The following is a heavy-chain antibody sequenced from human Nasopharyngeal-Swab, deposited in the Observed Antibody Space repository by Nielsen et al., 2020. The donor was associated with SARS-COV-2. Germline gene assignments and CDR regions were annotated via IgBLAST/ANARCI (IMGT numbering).Heavy chain of an antibody. CDR1: GGSISSISYY. D-gene: IGHD3-10*01. J-gene: IGHJ4*02. Sequence: GSLRLSCTVSGGSISSISYYWGWIRQPPGKGLEWIGSIYYSGSTYYNPSLKSRITISVATSKNQFSLKLNSVTAADTAVYYCARFYFGSGSARSPDYWGQGTLVTVSS. CDR2: IYYSGST. V-gene: IGHV4-39*01. CDR3: ARFYFGSGSARSPDY.